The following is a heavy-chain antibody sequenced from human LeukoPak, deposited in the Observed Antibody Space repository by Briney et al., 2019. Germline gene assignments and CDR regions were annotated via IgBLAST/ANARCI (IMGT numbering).Heavy chain of an antibody. CDR1: GYTFTSYD. CDR2: MNPNSGNT. V-gene: IGHV1-8*01. Sequence: ASVKVSCKASGYTFTSYDINWVRQATGQRLEWMGWMNPNSGNTGYAQKFQGRVTMTRNTSISTAYMELSSLRSEDTAVYYCAKDLSHYYDSSGSLARWGQGTLVTVSS. J-gene: IGHJ4*02. CDR3: AKDLSHYYDSSGSLAR. D-gene: IGHD3-22*01.